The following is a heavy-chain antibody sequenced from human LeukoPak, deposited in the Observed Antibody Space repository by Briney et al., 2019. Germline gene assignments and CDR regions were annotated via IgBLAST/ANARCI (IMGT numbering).Heavy chain of an antibody. V-gene: IGHV4-4*02. CDR3: ARDRAEAGSDGFDI. CDR2: IYHSGST. Sequence: PSGTLSLTCAVSGGSISSSNWWSWVRQPPGKGLEWIGEIYHSGSTNYNPSLKSRVTISVDKSKNQFSLRLSSLTAADTAVYFCARDRAEAGSDGFDIWGQGTMVTVSS. D-gene: IGHD6-19*01. J-gene: IGHJ3*02. CDR1: GGSISSSNW.